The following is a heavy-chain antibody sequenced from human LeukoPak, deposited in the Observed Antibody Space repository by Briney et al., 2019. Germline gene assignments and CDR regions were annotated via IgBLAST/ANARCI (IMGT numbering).Heavy chain of an antibody. Sequence: PGGSLRLSCAASGFPFNNSAMSWVRQAPGKGLEWVSGISGSGGSTYYAGSVKGRFMISRDTSMNTLYLQMNSLRVEDTAFYYCAKRDGAYWGQGTLVTVSS. D-gene: IGHD4-17*01. CDR2: ISGSGGST. V-gene: IGHV3-23*01. CDR1: GFPFNNSA. J-gene: IGHJ4*02. CDR3: AKRDGAY.